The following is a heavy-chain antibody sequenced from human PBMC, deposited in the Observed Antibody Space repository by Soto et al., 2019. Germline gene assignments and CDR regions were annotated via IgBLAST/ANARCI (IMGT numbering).Heavy chain of an antibody. CDR3: AGGREALAWCWFDP. D-gene: IGHD2-8*01. V-gene: IGHV1-18*01. CDR1: GYTFTSYG. J-gene: IGHJ5*02. CDR2: ISAYNGNT. Sequence: QVQLVQSGAEVKKPGPSVKVSCKASGYTFTSYGISWVRQAPGQGLEWRGWISAYNGNTNYAQKFQGRVTMTTDTSTSTAYRDMGSLTGNAAAVYSCAGGREALAWCWFDPWGQGTLVTVSS.